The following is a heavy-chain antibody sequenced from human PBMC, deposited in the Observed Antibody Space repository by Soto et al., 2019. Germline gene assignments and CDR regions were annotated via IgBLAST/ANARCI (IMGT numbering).Heavy chain of an antibody. D-gene: IGHD2-8*02. Sequence: SVKVSCKASGGTFSIYGFSWVRQAPGQGPEWIGGIIPILTTPNYAQKFHGRVTIVADESTTTVYMELSSLKSEDPAVYYCATSVGIAPTGEDGMDVWGQ. CDR1: GGTFSIYG. CDR2: IIPILTTP. V-gene: IGHV1-69*13. CDR3: ATSVGIAPTGEDGMDV. J-gene: IGHJ6*02.